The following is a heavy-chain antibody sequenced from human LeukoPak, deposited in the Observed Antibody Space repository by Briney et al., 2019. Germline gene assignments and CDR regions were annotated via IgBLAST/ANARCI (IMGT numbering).Heavy chain of an antibody. V-gene: IGHV1-46*01. J-gene: IGHJ5*02. CDR1: GYTFTSYY. Sequence: ASVKVSCKASGYTFTSYYMHWVRQAPGQGLEWMGIINPSGGSISYAQKFQGRVTMTRETSTSTVYMELSSLRSEDTAVYYCARTRPRVVVVVAATPGLGWFDPWGQGTLVTVSS. CDR2: INPSGGSI. CDR3: ARTRPRVVVVVAATPGLGWFDP. D-gene: IGHD2-15*01.